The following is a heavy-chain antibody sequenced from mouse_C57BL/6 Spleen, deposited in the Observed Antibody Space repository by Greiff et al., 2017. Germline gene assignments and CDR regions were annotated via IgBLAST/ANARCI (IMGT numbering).Heavy chain of an antibody. CDR1: GYTFTGYW. CDR2: ILPGSGST. V-gene: IGHV1-9*01. Sequence: VQLQQSGAELMKPGASVKLSCKATGYTFTGYWIEWVKQRPGHGLEWIGEILPGSGSTNYNEKFKGKATFTADTSSNTAYMQLSSLTTEDSAISNCARGCEYSDYVLYALDNCGEGTSDTVSS. CDR3: ARGCEYSDYVLYALDN. D-gene: IGHD2-13*01. J-gene: IGHJ4*01.